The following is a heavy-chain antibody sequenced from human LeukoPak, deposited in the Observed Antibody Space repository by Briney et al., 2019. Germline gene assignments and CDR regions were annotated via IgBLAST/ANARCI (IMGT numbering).Heavy chain of an antibody. CDR3: ARDGYRVGVALDDAFDI. CDR1: GGSISSYY. V-gene: IGHV4-59*12. J-gene: IGHJ3*02. D-gene: IGHD5-24*01. Sequence: PSETLSLTCTVSGGSISSYYWSWIRQPPGKGLEWIGYIYYSGSTNYNPSLKSRVTISVDTSKNQFSLQLNSVTPEDTAVYYCARDGYRVGVALDDAFDIWGQGTMVTVSS. CDR2: IYYSGST.